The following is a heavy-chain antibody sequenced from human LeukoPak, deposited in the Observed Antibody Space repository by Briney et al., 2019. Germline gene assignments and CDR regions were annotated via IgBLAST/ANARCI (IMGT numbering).Heavy chain of an antibody. J-gene: IGHJ4*02. CDR1: GYTFTSYD. Sequence: GASLKVSCKASGYTFTSYDINWVRQATGQGLEWMGWMNPNSGNTAYAQKFQGRVTITRNTSISTAYMELSSLRSEDTAVHYCARVDYSSGWYRFGYYYFDYWGQGTLVTVSS. D-gene: IGHD6-19*01. CDR3: ARVDYSSGWYRFGYYYFDY. CDR2: MNPNSGNT. V-gene: IGHV1-8*01.